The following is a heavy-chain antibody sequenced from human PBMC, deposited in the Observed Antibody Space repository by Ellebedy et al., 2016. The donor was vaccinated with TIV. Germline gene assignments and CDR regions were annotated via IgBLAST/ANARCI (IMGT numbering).Heavy chain of an antibody. CDR2: ISGSGGST. J-gene: IGHJ6*02. D-gene: IGHD4-17*01. Sequence: GESLKISCAASGFTVSSNYMSWVRQAPGKGLEWVSAISGSGGSTYYADSVKGRFTISRDNSKNTLYLQMNSLRAEDTAVYYCARDLEKGYGDYGEEDVWGQGTTVTVSS. CDR3: ARDLEKGYGDYGEEDV. CDR1: GFTVSSNY. V-gene: IGHV3-23*01.